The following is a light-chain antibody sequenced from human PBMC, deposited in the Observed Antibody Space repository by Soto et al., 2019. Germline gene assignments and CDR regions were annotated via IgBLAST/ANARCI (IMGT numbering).Light chain of an antibody. Sequence: DSLMTHSPDSLCVSMGERATMNCKSSQSVLYSSNNKNYLAWYQQKPGQPPKLLIYWASTRESGVPDRFSGSGSGTDFTLTISSLQAEDVAVYYCQQYYSTPWTFGQGTKADIK. CDR2: WAS. CDR1: QSVLYSSNNKNY. CDR3: QQYYSTPWT. J-gene: IGKJ1*01. V-gene: IGKV4-1*01.